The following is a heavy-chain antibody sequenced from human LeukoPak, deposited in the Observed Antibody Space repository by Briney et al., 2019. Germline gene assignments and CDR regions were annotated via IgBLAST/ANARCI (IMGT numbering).Heavy chain of an antibody. CDR1: GGTFSSYA. V-gene: IGHV1-69*04. D-gene: IGHD6-19*01. J-gene: IGHJ4*02. CDR2: IIPILGIA. CDR3: ACTRSGLSSGWYNRDY. Sequence: SVRVSCKASGGTFSSYAISWVRQAPGQGLEWMGRIIPILGIANYAQKFQGRVTITADKSTSTAYVELSSLRSEDTAVYYCACTRSGLSSGWYNRDYWGQGTLVTVSS.